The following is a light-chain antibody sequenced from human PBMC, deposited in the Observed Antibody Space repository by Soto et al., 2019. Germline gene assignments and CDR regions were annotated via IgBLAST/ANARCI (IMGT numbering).Light chain of an antibody. CDR2: GAS. Sequence: DIVMTQYPATLSVSAGAVATLSCRAIQSVSSKLAWYQQKPGQAPRLLIYGASTRATGIPARFSGSGSGTEFTLTISNLQSEDFAVYYCHQYNKWPPITFGQGTRLEI. J-gene: IGKJ5*01. V-gene: IGKV3-15*01. CDR3: HQYNKWPPIT. CDR1: QSVSSK.